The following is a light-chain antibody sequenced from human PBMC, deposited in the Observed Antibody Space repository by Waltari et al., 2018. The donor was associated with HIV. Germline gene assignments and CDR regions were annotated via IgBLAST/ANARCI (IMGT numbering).Light chain of an antibody. CDR2: VNSDGSH. CDR3: QTWGTSVQGV. Sequence: QPMLTQSPSASASLGASVKLTCTLSSSHNSYAIVWHQQRSETAPRFMKRVNSDGSHTKGDGIPDRISGTSAGTDRYLTIASLQSGDEADYYCQTWGTSVQGVFGGGTKLTVI. CDR1: SSHNSYA. V-gene: IGLV4-69*01. J-gene: IGLJ3*02.